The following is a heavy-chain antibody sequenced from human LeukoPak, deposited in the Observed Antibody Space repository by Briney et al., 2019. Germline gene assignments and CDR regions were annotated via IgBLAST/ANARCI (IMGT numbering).Heavy chain of an antibody. CDR2: ISAYNGNT. Sequence: GASVKVSCKASGYTFTSYGISWMRQAPGQGLEWMGWISAYNGNTNYAQKLQGRVTMTTGTSTSTAYMELRSLRSDDTAVYYCARDSLYCSSTSCYELTDYWGQGTLVTVSS. CDR3: ARDSLYCSSTSCYELTDY. D-gene: IGHD2-2*01. V-gene: IGHV1-18*01. J-gene: IGHJ4*02. CDR1: GYTFTSYG.